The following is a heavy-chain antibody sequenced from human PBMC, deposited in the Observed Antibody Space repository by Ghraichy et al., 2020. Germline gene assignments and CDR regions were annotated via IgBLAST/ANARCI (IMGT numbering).Heavy chain of an antibody. D-gene: IGHD6-19*01. CDR1: GDSINPYY. V-gene: IGHV4-59*01. Sequence: SETLSLTCSVSGDSINPYYWSWVRQPLGKGLEWLGYIFYTGITTYNPSLKSRVTMSVDTSKNQISLKLTSVTAADTAVYYCARGLVAGVGAVADYWCQGTLVTVSS. CDR2: IFYTGIT. CDR3: ARGLVAGVGAVADY. J-gene: IGHJ4*02.